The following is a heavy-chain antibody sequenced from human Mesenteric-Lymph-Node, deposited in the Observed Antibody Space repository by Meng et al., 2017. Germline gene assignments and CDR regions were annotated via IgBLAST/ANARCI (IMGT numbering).Heavy chain of an antibody. CDR2: IIPIFGTA. J-gene: IGHJ3*02. V-gene: IGHV1-69*05. CDR1: GGTFTSYA. Sequence: SVKVSCKASGGTFTSYAISWVRQAPGQGLEWMGGIIPIFGTANYAQKFQGRVTMTRDTSTSTVYMELSSLRSEDTAVYYCARAEGGGQSRPFDIWGQGTMVTVSS. CDR3: ARAEGGGQSRPFDI. D-gene: IGHD4-23*01.